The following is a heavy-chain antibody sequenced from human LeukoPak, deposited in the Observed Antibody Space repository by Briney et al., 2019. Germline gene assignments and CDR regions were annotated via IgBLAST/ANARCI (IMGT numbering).Heavy chain of an antibody. CDR2: IYPGDSDT. CDR1: GYSFTSYW. V-gene: IGHV5-51*01. Sequence: GESLKISCKGSGYSFTSYWIGWVRQMPGKGLEWMGIIYPGDSDTRYSPSFQGQVTISADKSISTAYLQWSSLKASDTAMYYCARRIAAAGTQYQFDYWGQGTLVTVSS. J-gene: IGHJ4*02. CDR3: ARRIAAAGTQYQFDY. D-gene: IGHD6-13*01.